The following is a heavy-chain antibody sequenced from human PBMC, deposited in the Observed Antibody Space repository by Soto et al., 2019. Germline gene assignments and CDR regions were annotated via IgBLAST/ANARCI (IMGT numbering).Heavy chain of an antibody. Sequence: EVQLVESGGGLVQPGGSLRLSCSASGFTFSGYWMAWVRQAPGKGLEWVANINEHGSETYYVDSVRGRFTISRDNAQNSLFLQMNSLRAEDTAVYFGSRDNWNDYWGQGTLVTVSS. V-gene: IGHV3-7*01. CDR1: GFTFSGYW. D-gene: IGHD1-20*01. CDR2: INEHGSET. CDR3: SRDNWNDY. J-gene: IGHJ4*02.